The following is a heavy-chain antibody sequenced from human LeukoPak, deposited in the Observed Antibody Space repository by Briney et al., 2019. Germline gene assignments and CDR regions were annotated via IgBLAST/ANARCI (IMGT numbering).Heavy chain of an antibody. D-gene: IGHD6-13*01. V-gene: IGHV3-21*01. CDR3: ARGSKAAPGTFDY. CDR1: GFTFSTYN. J-gene: IGHJ4*02. Sequence: PGGSLRLSCAASGFTFSTYNMNWFRQAPGKGLEYVSSISSSNSYIYYADSVKGRFTISRDNAKNSLYLQMNSLRAEDTAVYYCARGSKAAPGTFDYWGQGTLVTVSS. CDR2: ISSSNSYI.